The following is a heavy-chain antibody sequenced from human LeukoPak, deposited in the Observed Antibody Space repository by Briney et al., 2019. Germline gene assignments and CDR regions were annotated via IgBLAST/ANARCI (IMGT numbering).Heavy chain of an antibody. CDR1: RCTFTGYG. V-gene: IGHV1-18*01. CDR3: ARDGDIVVVVAATDAFDI. D-gene: IGHD2-15*01. J-gene: IGHJ3*02. Sequence: ASVKVSCKASRCTFTGYGVSWVRQAPGQGLEWMGWISASNGNTNYAQKLQGRVTMTTDTSTSTAYMELRSLRSDDTAVYYCARDGDIVVVVAATDAFDIWGQGTMVTVSS. CDR2: ISASNGNT.